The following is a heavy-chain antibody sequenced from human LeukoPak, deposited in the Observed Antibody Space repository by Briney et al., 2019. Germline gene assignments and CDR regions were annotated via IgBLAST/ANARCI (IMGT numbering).Heavy chain of an antibody. CDR1: GYTFTNYD. CDR3: ARGHCSSTSCSSRYYYYMDV. J-gene: IGHJ6*03. CDR2: MNPNNDNI. Sequence: ASVKVSCKASGYTFTNYDINWVRQVTGQGLEWMGWMNPNNDNIGYAQKFQGRVTITRNTSISTAYMELSSLRSEDTAVYCCARGHCSSTSCSSRYYYYMDVWGKGTTVTVSS. D-gene: IGHD2-2*01. V-gene: IGHV1-8*03.